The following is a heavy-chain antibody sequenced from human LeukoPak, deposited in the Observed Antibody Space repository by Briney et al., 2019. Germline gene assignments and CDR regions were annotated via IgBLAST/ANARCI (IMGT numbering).Heavy chain of an antibody. CDR1: GYSFTSYW. D-gene: IGHD2-8*01. J-gene: IGHJ4*02. V-gene: IGHV5-51*01. Sequence: GESLKISRKGSGYSFTSYWIGWVRQMPGKGLEWMGIIYPGDSDTRSSPSFQGQVTISADKSSSTAYLQWSSLKASDTAMYYCARLGYCTNGVCSHFDYWGQGTLVTVSS. CDR2: IYPGDSDT. CDR3: ARLGYCTNGVCSHFDY.